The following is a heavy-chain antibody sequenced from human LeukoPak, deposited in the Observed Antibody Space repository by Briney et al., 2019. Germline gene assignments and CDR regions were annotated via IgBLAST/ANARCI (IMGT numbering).Heavy chain of an antibody. CDR1: GFTFSNYW. CDR2: IYSGGST. Sequence: GGSLRLSCVTSGFTFSNYWMHWVRQAPGKGLEWVSVIYSGGSTYYADSVKGRFTISRDNSKNTLFLHMDSLRAEDTAVYYCAKPVGLEAPTASRYFDLWGRGTQVTVSS. CDR3: AKPVGLEAPTASRYFDL. J-gene: IGHJ2*01. D-gene: IGHD2-2*01. V-gene: IGHV3-53*01.